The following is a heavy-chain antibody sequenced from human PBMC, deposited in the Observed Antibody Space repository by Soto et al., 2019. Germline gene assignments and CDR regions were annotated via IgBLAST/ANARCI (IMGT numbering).Heavy chain of an antibody. J-gene: IGHJ4*02. CDR3: ARVYCSGGSCYPPADY. Sequence: ASVKVSCKASGYTFTRYGISWVRQAPGQGLEWMGWISAYNGNTNYAQKLQGRVTMTTDTSTSTAYMELRSLRSDDTAVYYCARVYCSGGSCYPPADYWGQGTLVTVSS. CDR2: ISAYNGNT. CDR1: GYTFTRYG. D-gene: IGHD2-15*01. V-gene: IGHV1-18*01.